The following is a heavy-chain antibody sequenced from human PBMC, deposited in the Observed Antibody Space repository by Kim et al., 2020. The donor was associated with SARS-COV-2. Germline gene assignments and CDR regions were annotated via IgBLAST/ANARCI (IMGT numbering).Heavy chain of an antibody. CDR1: GGSISSYY. V-gene: IGHV4-59*13. D-gene: IGHD5-18*01. Sequence: SETLSLTCTVSGGSISSYYWSWIRQPPGKGLEWIGYIYYSGSTNYNPSLKSRVTISVDTSKNQFSLKLSSVTAADTAVYYCARVQGYSSPAYGMDVWGQGTTVTVSS. J-gene: IGHJ6*02. CDR2: IYYSGST. CDR3: ARVQGYSSPAYGMDV.